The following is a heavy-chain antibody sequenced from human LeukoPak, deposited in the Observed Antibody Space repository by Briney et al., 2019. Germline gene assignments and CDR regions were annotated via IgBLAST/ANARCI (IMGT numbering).Heavy chain of an antibody. Sequence: GGSLRLSCAASGFTFSSYWMSWVRHAPGKGLEWLANIKEDGSRNHYVDSVKGRFTISRDNAKNSLYLQMSSLRAEDTAVYYCARQLSGWYDADPYWGQGTLVTVSS. J-gene: IGHJ4*02. CDR3: ARQLSGWYDADPY. V-gene: IGHV3-7*05. CDR1: GFTFSSYW. D-gene: IGHD6-19*01. CDR2: IKEDGSRN.